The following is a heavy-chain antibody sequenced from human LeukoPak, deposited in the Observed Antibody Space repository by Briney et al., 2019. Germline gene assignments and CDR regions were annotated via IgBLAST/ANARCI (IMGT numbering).Heavy chain of an antibody. Sequence: PSETLSLTCAVSGGSISSGGYSWSWIRQPPGKGLEWIGYIYHSGSTYYNPSLKSRVTISVDRSKNQFSLKLSSVTAAGTAVYYCARDRYGFYIDYWGQGTLVTVSS. CDR3: ARDRYGFYIDY. J-gene: IGHJ4*02. V-gene: IGHV4-30-2*01. CDR1: GGSISSGGYS. D-gene: IGHD5-18*01. CDR2: IYHSGST.